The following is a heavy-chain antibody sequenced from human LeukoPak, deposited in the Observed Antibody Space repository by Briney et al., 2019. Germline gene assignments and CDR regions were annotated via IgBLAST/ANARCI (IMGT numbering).Heavy chain of an antibody. J-gene: IGHJ4*02. Sequence: GGSLRLSCAASGFTVSSNYMSWVRQAPGKGLEWVGRIKSKTDGGTTDYAAPVKGRFTILRDDSKNTLYLQMNSLKTEDTAVYYCTTFGYYDSSGYYLAIGTFDYWGQGTLVTVSS. CDR1: GFTVSSNY. CDR2: IKSKTDGGTT. D-gene: IGHD3-22*01. V-gene: IGHV3-15*01. CDR3: TTFGYYDSSGYYLAIGTFDY.